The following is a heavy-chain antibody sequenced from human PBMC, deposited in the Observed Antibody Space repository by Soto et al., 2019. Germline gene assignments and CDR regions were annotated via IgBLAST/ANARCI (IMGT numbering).Heavy chain of an antibody. CDR2: ISISRSYI. CDR3: ARGLYCSSTSCLVPYYYYYMVV. D-gene: IGHD2-2*01. CDR1: GFTFSSYS. V-gene: IGHV3-21*01. J-gene: IGHJ6*03. Sequence: EVQLVESGGGLVKPGGSLRLSCAASGFTFSSYSMNWVRQAPGKGLEWVSSISISRSYIYYADSVKGRFTISRDNAKNSLYLQMSSRTDEDTAVYYYARGLYCSSTSCLVPYYYYYMVVWFKGPTPTVSS.